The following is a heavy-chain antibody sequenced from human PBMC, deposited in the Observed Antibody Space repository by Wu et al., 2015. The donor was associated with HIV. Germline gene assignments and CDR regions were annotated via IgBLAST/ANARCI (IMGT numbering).Heavy chain of an antibody. CDR3: ARRICSVRGWVLAIGVAGGLGSDP. V-gene: IGHV1-69*05. Sequence: QVQLVQSGAEVKKPASSVKVSCKASGGSFSDYAVSWVRQAPGQGLEWMAGTIPVFGTVNYAQKFQGRVAITTDESTNTAYMELSSLTSEDTAVYYCARRICSVRGWVLAIGVAGGLGSDPRG. D-gene: IGHD2-15*01. J-gene: IGHJ5*02. CDR2: TIPVFGTV. CDR1: GGSFSDYA.